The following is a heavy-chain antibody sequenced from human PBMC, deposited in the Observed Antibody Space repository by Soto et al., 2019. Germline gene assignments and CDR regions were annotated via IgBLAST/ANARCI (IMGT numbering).Heavy chain of an antibody. V-gene: IGHV1-46*01. D-gene: IGHD6-13*01. J-gene: IGHJ4*02. CDR3: ARAYSGSWYRPTGYFDY. CDR2: INPSGGST. CDR1: GYTFTSYY. Sequence: QVQLVQSGAEVKKPGASVKVSCKASGYTFTSYYMHWVRQAPGQGLEWMGIINPSGGSTSYAQKFQGRVTMTRDTSTSTVYMELSSLRSEDTAVYYCARAYSGSWYRPTGYFDYWGQGTLVTVSS.